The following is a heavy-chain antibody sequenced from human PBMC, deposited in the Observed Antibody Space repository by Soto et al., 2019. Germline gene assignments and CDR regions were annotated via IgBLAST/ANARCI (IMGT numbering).Heavy chain of an antibody. D-gene: IGHD3-9*01. CDR1: GFTFSSSA. V-gene: IGHV3-23*01. CDR2: ISGSGGST. Sequence: GGSLRLSCAASGFTFSSSAMSWVRQAPGKGLEWVSAISGSGGSTYYADSVKGRFTISRDNSKNTLYLQMNSLRAEDTAVYYCAKPRGGPHPFAWLSYWGQGTLVTVSS. J-gene: IGHJ4*02. CDR3: AKPRGGPHPFAWLSY.